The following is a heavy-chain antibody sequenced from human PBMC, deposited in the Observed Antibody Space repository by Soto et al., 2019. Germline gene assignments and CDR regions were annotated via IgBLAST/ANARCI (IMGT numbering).Heavy chain of an antibody. CDR3: AIQDYGDYYHHYYMDV. D-gene: IGHD4-17*01. CDR2: INHSGST. CDR1: GGSFSGYY. V-gene: IGHV4-34*01. Sequence: SETLSLTCAVYGGSFSGYYWSWIRQPPGKGLEWIGEINHSGSTNYNPSLKSRVTISVDTSKNQFSLKLSSVTAADTAVYYCAIQDYGDYYHHYYMDVRGTGTTVTGSS. J-gene: IGHJ6*03.